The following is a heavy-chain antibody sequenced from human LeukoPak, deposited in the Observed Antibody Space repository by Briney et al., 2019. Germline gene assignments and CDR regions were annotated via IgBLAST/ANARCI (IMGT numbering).Heavy chain of an antibody. J-gene: IGHJ4*02. Sequence: GGSLRLSCAASGFTFSSYGMHWVRQAPGKGLEWVAVISYDGSNKYYADSVKGRSTISRDNSKNTLYLQMNSLRAEDTAVYYCAKLYGSGSYYSYWGQGTLVTVSS. V-gene: IGHV3-30*18. CDR3: AKLYGSGSYYSY. CDR2: ISYDGSNK. CDR1: GFTFSSYG. D-gene: IGHD3-10*01.